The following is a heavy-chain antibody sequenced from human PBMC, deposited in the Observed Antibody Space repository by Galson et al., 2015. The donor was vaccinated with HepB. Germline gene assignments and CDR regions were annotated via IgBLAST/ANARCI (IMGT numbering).Heavy chain of an antibody. Sequence: SLRLSCAVSGFTFSTYAMSWVRQTPGKGLEWVAVISYDGNNKYYADSVKGRFTISRDNSKNTLYLQMNRLRVEDTAVYYCARDPSEKGEWLPNWFDPWGQGTLVTVSS. V-gene: IGHV3-30-3*01. D-gene: IGHD3-3*01. CDR3: ARDPSEKGEWLPNWFDP. CDR1: GFTFSTYA. J-gene: IGHJ5*02. CDR2: ISYDGNNK.